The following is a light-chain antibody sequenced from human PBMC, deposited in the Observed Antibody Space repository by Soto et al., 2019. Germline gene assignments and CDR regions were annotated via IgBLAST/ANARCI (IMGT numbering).Light chain of an antibody. CDR2: ANN. J-gene: IGLJ2*01. CDR3: ASWYDSLNGVV. V-gene: IGLV1-44*01. Sequence: QSVPTQPPSVSGTPGQRVTVTFSGSRSNNDMNSVHWYGQLPGPAPRLLIYANNHRPSGVADRFSGSKSAAAASLDISGLQSEDEADYYCASWYDSLNGVVFGGGTKVTVL. CDR1: RSNNDMNS.